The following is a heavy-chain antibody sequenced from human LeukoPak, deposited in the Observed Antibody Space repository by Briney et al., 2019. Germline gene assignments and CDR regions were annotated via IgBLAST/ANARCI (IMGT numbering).Heavy chain of an antibody. CDR1: GFTFSSYA. Sequence: PGGSPRLSCAASGFTFSSYAMTWVRQAPGKGLEWVSAISSGGGTYYADPVKGRFTISRGNSQNTLYLQMNSLRAEDTAVYYCAKGGSSSTRRYFDYWGQGTLVTVSS. J-gene: IGHJ4*02. CDR2: ISSGGGT. CDR3: AKGGSSSTRRYFDY. V-gene: IGHV3-23*01. D-gene: IGHD1-26*01.